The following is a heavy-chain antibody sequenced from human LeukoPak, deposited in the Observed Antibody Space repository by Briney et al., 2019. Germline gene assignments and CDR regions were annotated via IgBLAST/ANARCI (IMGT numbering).Heavy chain of an antibody. CDR2: IYPGDSDT. D-gene: IGHD6-25*01. J-gene: IGHJ5*02. CDR1: GYSFTSYW. Sequence: GESLKISCKGSGYSFTSYWIGWVRQMPGKGLEWMGIIYPGDSDTRYSPSFQGQVTISADKSIRTAYLQWSSLKASDTAMYYCARLDSSGSPREPNWFDPWGQGTLVTVSS. V-gene: IGHV5-51*01. CDR3: ARLDSSGSPREPNWFDP.